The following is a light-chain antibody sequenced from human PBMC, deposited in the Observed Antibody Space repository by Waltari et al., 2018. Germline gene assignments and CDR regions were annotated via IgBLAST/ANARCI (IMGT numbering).Light chain of an antibody. CDR3: QSYDNNLSAV. Sequence: QSVLTQPPSVSGAPGQRVTISCTGSSSDIGAGYDVHWYQQLPGTAPKLLIYGNSNRLSGVPDRFSGSKSGTSASLAITGLQSEDEADYYCQSYDNNLSAVFVGGTKLTVL. CDR2: GNS. V-gene: IGLV1-40*01. J-gene: IGLJ2*01. CDR1: SSDIGAGYD.